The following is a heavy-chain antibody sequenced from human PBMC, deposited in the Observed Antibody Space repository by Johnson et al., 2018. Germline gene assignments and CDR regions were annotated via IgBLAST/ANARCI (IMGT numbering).Heavy chain of an antibody. J-gene: IGHJ1*01. D-gene: IGHD3-22*01. CDR3: SKDRPEYYYDSSGFQH. Sequence: VQLVETGGGVVQPGRSLRLSCAASGFTFSSYGMHWVRQAPGKGLEWVAVIWYDGSNKYYADSVKGRFTISRDNSKNTLYLQRNSLRAEDTAVYYCSKDRPEYYYDSSGFQHWGQGTLVTVSS. CDR1: GFTFSSYG. CDR2: IWYDGSNK. V-gene: IGHV3-33*06.